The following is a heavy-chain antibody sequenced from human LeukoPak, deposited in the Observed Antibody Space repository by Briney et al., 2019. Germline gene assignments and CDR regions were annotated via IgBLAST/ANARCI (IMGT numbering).Heavy chain of an antibody. CDR3: ARESGYSYGRFDY. V-gene: IGHV3-30*04. Sequence: GSLKLSFAASGFPFNTYAMHWVRPAPGKGLAWVAVISFDGSNKYYPDSVKGRFTISRDNSKNTMYMKMNSLRAEDTAVYYCARESGYSYGRFDYWGQGTLVTVSS. J-gene: IGHJ4*02. CDR2: ISFDGSNK. D-gene: IGHD5-18*01. CDR1: GFPFNTYA.